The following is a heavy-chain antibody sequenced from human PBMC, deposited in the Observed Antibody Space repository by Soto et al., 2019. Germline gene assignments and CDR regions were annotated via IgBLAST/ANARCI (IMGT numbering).Heavy chain of an antibody. CDR3: AGVDPFNWFDP. CDR1: GGSISSSSYY. V-gene: IGHV4-39*01. Sequence: QLQLQESGPGLVKPSETLSLTCTVSGGSISSSSYYWGWIRQPPGKGLEWIGSIYYSGSTYYNPSLKSRVTISVDTSKNQFSLKLSSVTAADTVVYYCAGVDPFNWFDPWGQGTLVTVSS. CDR2: IYYSGST. D-gene: IGHD2-15*01. J-gene: IGHJ5*02.